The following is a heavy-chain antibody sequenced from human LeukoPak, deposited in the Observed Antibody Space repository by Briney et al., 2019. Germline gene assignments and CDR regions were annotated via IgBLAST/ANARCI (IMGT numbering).Heavy chain of an antibody. D-gene: IGHD3-10*01. CDR3: ARDGRFGEYMDV. Sequence: GGSLRLSCAASGFTFSSYAMSWVRQAPGKGLEWVSYISSSSGSIYYADSVKGRFTISRDNAKNSLYLQMNSLRAEDTAVYYCARDGRFGEYMDVWGKGTTVTVSS. CDR2: ISSSSGSI. V-gene: IGHV3-48*01. CDR1: GFTFSSYA. J-gene: IGHJ6*03.